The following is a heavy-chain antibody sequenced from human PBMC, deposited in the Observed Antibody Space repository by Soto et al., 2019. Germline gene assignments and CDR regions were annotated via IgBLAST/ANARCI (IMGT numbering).Heavy chain of an antibody. V-gene: IGHV4-39*01. CDR3: ARGSTWHGRDWCDP. D-gene: IGHD6-13*01. J-gene: IGHJ5*02. CDR2: VSFSGSK. CDR1: GASVSNSGYY. Sequence: QLLLQESGPGLVKPSETLSLTCTVSGASVSNSGYYWGWIGQSPGKRLEWFGSVSFSGSKYYNPSLRSRVTLSADTSKTLIALKLMSVTAAATAVYYCARGSTWHGRDWCDPGGQGTLVTVSS.